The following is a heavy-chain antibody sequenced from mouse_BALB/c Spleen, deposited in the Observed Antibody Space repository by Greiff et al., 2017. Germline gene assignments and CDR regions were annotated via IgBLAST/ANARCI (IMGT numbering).Heavy chain of an antibody. CDR2: IWGGGST. CDR3: AKQWNYGNYYYAMDY. V-gene: IGHV2-6-5*01. J-gene: IGHJ4*01. Sequence: VKLVESGPGLVAPSQSLSITCTVSGFSLTDYGVSWIRQPPGKGLEWLGVIWGGGSTYYNSALKSRLSISKDNSKSQVFLKMNSLQTDDTAMYYCAKQWNYGNYYYAMDYWGQGTSVTVSS. CDR1: GFSLTDYG. D-gene: IGHD2-1*01.